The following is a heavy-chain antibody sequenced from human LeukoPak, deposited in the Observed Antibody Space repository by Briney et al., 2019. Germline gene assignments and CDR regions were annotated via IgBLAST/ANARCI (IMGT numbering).Heavy chain of an antibody. D-gene: IGHD6-13*01. CDR1: GFTFSDSG. Sequence: GGSLRLSCAASGFTFSDSGMHWVRQAPGKGLEWVAIISFDGSRRFYADSVRGRFTVSRDNSKNTLFLQMDSLSADDTGVYYCASNFLPGAAGRDYWGQGTLVTVSS. CDR3: ASNFLPGAAGRDY. J-gene: IGHJ4*02. V-gene: IGHV3-30*03. CDR2: ISFDGSRR.